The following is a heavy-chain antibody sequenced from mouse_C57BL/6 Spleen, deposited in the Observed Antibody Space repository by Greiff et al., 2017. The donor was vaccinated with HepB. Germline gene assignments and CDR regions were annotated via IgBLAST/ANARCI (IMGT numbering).Heavy chain of an antibody. Sequence: VQLQQPGAELVRPGSSVKLSCKASGYTFTSYWMHWVKQRPIQGLEWIGNIDPSDSETHYNQKFKDKATLTVDKSSSTAYMQLSSLTSDDSAVYYCARGVVPVVAPFDYWGQGTTLTVSS. D-gene: IGHD1-1*01. J-gene: IGHJ2*01. CDR3: ARGVVPVVAPFDY. CDR2: IDPSDSET. CDR1: GYTFTSYW. V-gene: IGHV1-52*01.